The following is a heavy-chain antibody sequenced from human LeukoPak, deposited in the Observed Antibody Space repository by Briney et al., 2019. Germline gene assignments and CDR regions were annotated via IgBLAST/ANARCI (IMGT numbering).Heavy chain of an antibody. V-gene: IGHV3-64D*06. CDR3: VPKGTEGY. D-gene: IGHD1-1*01. Sequence: GGSLRLSCSASGFTFSAYAMLWVRQAPGKRLEYVSAISPDGTSTYYADSVRGRFSISRDNSKNTLHLQMSSLRAEDTAVYYCVPKGTEGYWGQGTLVTVSS. CDR2: ISPDGTST. J-gene: IGHJ4*02. CDR1: GFTFSAYA.